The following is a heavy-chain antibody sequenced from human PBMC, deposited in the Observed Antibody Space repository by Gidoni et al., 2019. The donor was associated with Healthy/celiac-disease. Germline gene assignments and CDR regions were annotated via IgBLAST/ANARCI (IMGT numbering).Heavy chain of an antibody. Sequence: QVQLVQSGAELKKPGSSVKVSCKASGGTFSSYAISWVRQAPGQGLEWMGGIIPIFGTANYAQKFQGRVTITADESTSTAYMELSSLRSEDTAVYYCAREQKQLVPSMGHYYYYGMDVWGQGTTVTVSS. CDR3: AREQKQLVPSMGHYYYYGMDV. D-gene: IGHD6-6*01. J-gene: IGHJ6*02. CDR2: IIPIFGTA. V-gene: IGHV1-69*01. CDR1: GGTFSSYA.